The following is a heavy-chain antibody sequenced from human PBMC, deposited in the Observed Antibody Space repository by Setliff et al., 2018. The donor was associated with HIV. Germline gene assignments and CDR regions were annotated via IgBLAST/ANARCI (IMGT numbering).Heavy chain of an antibody. D-gene: IGHD3-22*01. CDR3: ARERDSSGYQFDP. Sequence: GASVKVSCKTSGYTFTNYAIQWVRQAPGQGLQRMGWINAGNGNTKYSQEFQGGVTITRDTSASTAYMELSSLRFEDMAMYYCARERDSSGYQFDPWGQGTLVTVS. CDR1: GYTFTNYA. V-gene: IGHV1-3*03. J-gene: IGHJ5*02. CDR2: INAGNGNT.